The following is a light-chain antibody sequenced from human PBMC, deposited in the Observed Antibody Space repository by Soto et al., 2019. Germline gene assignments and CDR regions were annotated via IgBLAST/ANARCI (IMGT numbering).Light chain of an antibody. CDR2: KAS. CDR3: QHYITFPHT. V-gene: IGKV1-5*03. CDR1: QTISSW. J-gene: IGKJ4*01. Sequence: DIQMTQTHSTLSGSVGDRVTITCRASQTISSWLAWYQQKPGKAPKLLIYKASTLKSGVPSRFSGSGSGTEFTLTISSLQPDDFATYYCQHYITFPHTFGGGTKVDNK.